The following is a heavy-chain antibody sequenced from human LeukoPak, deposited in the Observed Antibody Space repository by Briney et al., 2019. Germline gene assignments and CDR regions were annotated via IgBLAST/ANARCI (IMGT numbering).Heavy chain of an antibody. CDR3: ASLGYCSSTSCYETGSGDY. CDR2: IYTSGST. D-gene: IGHD2-2*01. Sequence: SQTLSLTCTVSGGSISSGSYYWSWIRQPAGKGLEWIGRIYTSGSTNYNPSLKSRVTISVDTSKNQFSLKLSSVTAADTAVYYCASLGYCSSTSCYETGSGDYWGQGTLVTVS. V-gene: IGHV4-61*02. CDR1: GGSISSGSYY. J-gene: IGHJ4*02.